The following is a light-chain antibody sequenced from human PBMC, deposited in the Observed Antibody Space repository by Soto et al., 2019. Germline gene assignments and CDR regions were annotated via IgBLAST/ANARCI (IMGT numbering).Light chain of an antibody. CDR2: KIS. Sequence: EIVMTQAPLSSPVTLGQPASISCTSSQSLLHGDGNTYLSWLQQRPGQPPRLLIHKISNRFSGVPDRFSGSGSGTDFTLTISNLQAEDVAVYYCQQYYSLPWTFGQGTKVEIK. V-gene: IGKV2-24*01. CDR1: QSLLHGDGNTY. J-gene: IGKJ1*01. CDR3: QQYYSLPWT.